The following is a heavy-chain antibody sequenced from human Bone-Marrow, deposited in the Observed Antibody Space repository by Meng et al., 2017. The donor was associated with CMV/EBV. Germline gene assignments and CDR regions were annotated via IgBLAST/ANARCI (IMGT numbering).Heavy chain of an antibody. CDR3: ARLKTPVEDWLVMGV. CDR2: IYYSGST. CDR1: GGSISSYY. D-gene: IGHD6-19*01. V-gene: IGHV4-59*01. Sequence: SETLSLTCTVSGGSISSYYWSWIRQPPGKGLEWIGYIYYSGSTNYNPSLKSRVTISVDTSKNQFSLKLSSVTAADTAVYYCARLKTPVEDWLVMGVWGQGTTVTVSS. J-gene: IGHJ6*02.